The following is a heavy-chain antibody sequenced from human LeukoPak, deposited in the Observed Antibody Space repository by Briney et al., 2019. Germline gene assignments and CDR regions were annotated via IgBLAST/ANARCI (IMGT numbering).Heavy chain of an antibody. V-gene: IGHV1-8*01. CDR2: MNPIRCNT. CDR1: RYTFTNYY. D-gene: IGHD6-25*01. Sequence: SVHVPCKASRYTFTNYYIHWVRQAAGQGLEGMGWMNPIRCNTDYAQKFQDRVTHTRNNAISTAYMELGSLRSEDTGVYYCAISIAAAGTFDYWGQGTLVTVSS. CDR3: AISIAAAGTFDY. J-gene: IGHJ4*02.